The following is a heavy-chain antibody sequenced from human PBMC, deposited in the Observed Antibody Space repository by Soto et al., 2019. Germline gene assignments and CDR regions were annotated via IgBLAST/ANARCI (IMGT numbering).Heavy chain of an antibody. D-gene: IGHD2-21*02. CDR2: IIPIFGTA. CDR3: ARPSPAITHVGDAFDI. Sequence: QVQLVQSGAEVKKPGSSVKVSCKASGGTFSSYAISWVRQAPGQGLEWMGGIIPIFGTANYAQKFQGRVTITADESTSTAYMELSSLRSEDTAVDYCARPSPAITHVGDAFDIWGQGTMVTVSS. J-gene: IGHJ3*02. CDR1: GGTFSSYA. V-gene: IGHV1-69*12.